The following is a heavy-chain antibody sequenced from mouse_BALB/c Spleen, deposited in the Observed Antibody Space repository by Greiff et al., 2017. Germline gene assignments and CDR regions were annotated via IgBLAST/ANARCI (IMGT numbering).Heavy chain of an antibody. CDR2: ISSGGSYT. J-gene: IGHJ4*01. D-gene: IGHD4-1*01. Sequence: EVKLVESGGDLVKPGGSLKLSCAASGFTFSSYGMSWVRQTPDKRLEWVATISSGGSYTYYPDSVKGRFTISRDNAKNTLYLQMSSLKSEDTAMYYCARQTGPYAMDYWGQGTSVTVSS. V-gene: IGHV5-6*01. CDR3: ARQTGPYAMDY. CDR1: GFTFSSYG.